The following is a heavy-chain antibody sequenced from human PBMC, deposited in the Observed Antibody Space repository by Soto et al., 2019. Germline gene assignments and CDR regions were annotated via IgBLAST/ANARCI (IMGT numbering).Heavy chain of an antibody. CDR2: IYHSGST. CDR3: AARKYYYGSGSSYYYYGMDV. J-gene: IGHJ6*02. D-gene: IGHD3-10*01. CDR1: GRPISNSNW. V-gene: IGHV4-4*02. Sequence: SETLSLTFDVSGRPISNSNWWSCVRQPPGKGLEWIGEIYHSGSTNYNPSLKSRVTISVDKSKIQFSLKLSSVTAADTAVYYCAARKYYYGSGSSYYYYGMDVWGQGTTVT.